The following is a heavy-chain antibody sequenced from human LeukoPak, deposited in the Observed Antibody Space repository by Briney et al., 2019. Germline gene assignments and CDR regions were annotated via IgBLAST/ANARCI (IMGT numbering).Heavy chain of an antibody. CDR1: KFTFSSYW. CDR2: IKRDGSEK. D-gene: IGHD2-2*01. J-gene: IGHJ4*02. CDR3: AREGHCTTTRCYEDY. V-gene: IGHV3-7*01. Sequence: GGSLRLSCATSKFTFSSYWMSWVRQAPGKGLEWVANIKRDGSEKYYVDSVKGRFTISRDNAKNSLFLQMNSLRAEDTAIYYCAREGHCTTTRCYEDYWGQGALVTVSS.